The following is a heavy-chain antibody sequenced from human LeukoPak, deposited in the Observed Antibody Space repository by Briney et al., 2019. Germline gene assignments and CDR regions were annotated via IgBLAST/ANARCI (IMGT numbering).Heavy chain of an antibody. D-gene: IGHD3-22*01. CDR2: IWYDGSNK. CDR3: ARGLTLYYYDSSGSLGDY. J-gene: IGHJ4*02. CDR1: GFTFSDHA. V-gene: IGHV3-33*08. Sequence: GGSLRLSCAASGFTFSDHAMSWVRQAPGKGLEWVAVIWYDGSNKYYADSVKGRFTISRDNSKNTLYLQMNSLRAEDTAVYYCARGLTLYYYDSSGSLGDYWGQGTLVTVSS.